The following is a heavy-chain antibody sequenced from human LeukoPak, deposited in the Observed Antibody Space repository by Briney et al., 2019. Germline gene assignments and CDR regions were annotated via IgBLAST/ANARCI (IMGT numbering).Heavy chain of an antibody. J-gene: IGHJ4*02. CDR3: ARTTTVVTPIDY. Sequence: GGSLRLSCAASGFTFSSYAMHWVRQAPGKGPEWVAVISYDGSNKYYADSVKGRFTISRDNSKNTLYLQMNSLRAEDTAVYYCARTTTVVTPIDYWGQGTLVTVSS. V-gene: IGHV3-30-3*01. CDR2: ISYDGSNK. D-gene: IGHD4-23*01. CDR1: GFTFSSYA.